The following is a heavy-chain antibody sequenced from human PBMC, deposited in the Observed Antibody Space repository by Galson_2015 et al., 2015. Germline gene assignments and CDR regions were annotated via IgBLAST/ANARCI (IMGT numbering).Heavy chain of an antibody. Sequence: SLRLSCAPSGFTFSIHGMTWVRQPPGKGLEWVAAMSYDGSSFYGDSVTGRFAISRDSSKNALYLQMNSLRAEDTAVYYCARAPLRDYGDYLDYWGQGALVTVSS. CDR3: ARAPLRDYGDYLDY. CDR1: GFTFSIHG. D-gene: IGHD4-17*01. V-gene: IGHV3-53*01. J-gene: IGHJ4*02. CDR2: MSYDGSS.